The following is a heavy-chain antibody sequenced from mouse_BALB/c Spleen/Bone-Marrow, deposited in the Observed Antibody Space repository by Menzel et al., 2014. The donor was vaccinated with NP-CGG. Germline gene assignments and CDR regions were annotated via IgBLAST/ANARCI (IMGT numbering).Heavy chain of an antibody. D-gene: IGHD4-1*01. CDR3: ARERNWDSFAY. Sequence: QVQLKQSGAELARPGASVKMSCKASGYTFTSYTMHWVKQRPGQGLEWIGYINPSSGYTNYNQKFKDKATLTADKSSSTAYMRLSSLTSEDSAVYYCARERNWDSFAYWGQGTLVTVSA. CDR1: GYTFTSYT. J-gene: IGHJ3*01. V-gene: IGHV1-4*01. CDR2: INPSSGYT.